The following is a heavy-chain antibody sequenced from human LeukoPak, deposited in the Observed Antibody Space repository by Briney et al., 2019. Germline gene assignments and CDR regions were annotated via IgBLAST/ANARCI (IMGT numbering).Heavy chain of an antibody. CDR1: GGSLSTFY. CDR2: ISTNGNT. Sequence: SETLSLTCTVSGGSLSTFYWSWIRQPAGKGLEWIGRISTNGNTNDNPSLKSRVTMSLDTSENQFSLKLTSVTAADTALYYCARANYDVLTGNYAFDYWGQGILVTVSS. J-gene: IGHJ4*02. D-gene: IGHD3-9*01. V-gene: IGHV4-4*07. CDR3: ARANYDVLTGNYAFDY.